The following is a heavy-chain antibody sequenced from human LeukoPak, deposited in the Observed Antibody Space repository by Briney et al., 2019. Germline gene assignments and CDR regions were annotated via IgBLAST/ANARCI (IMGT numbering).Heavy chain of an antibody. CDR3: ARQTDYDILTGTQRGYDMDV. CDR1: GGSIVSSNHY. V-gene: IGHV4-39*01. J-gene: IGHJ6*02. D-gene: IGHD3-9*01. CDR2: IYYSGRT. Sequence: SETLSLTCNVSGGSIVSSNHYWGWIRQPPGKGLEWIGSIYYSGRTYSNPSLKSRVTISVDMYENQFSLKLDSLTAADTAVYYCARQTDYDILTGTQRGYDMDVWGQGTTVTVSS.